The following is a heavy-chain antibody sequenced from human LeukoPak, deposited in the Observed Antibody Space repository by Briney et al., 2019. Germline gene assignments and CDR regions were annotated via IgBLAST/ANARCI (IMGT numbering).Heavy chain of an antibody. CDR3: ARFSETYYGYFDY. CDR2: VSGSGGNT. Sequence: GGSLRLSCAASGFTFSDSYMSWIRQAPGKGLEWVSYVSGSGGNTYYADSVKGRFTISRDNAKDPLYLQMNSLRAEDTAVYYCARFSETYYGYFDYWGQGTLVTVSA. D-gene: IGHD1-26*01. V-gene: IGHV3-11*04. J-gene: IGHJ4*02. CDR1: GFTFSDSY.